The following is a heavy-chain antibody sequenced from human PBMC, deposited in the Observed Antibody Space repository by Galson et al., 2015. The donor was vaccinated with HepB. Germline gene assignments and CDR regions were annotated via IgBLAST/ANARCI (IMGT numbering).Heavy chain of an antibody. CDR3: AKVVGSSWFFDY. V-gene: IGHV3-23*01. CDR1: GFTLSSYA. CDR2: ISGSGGST. J-gene: IGHJ4*02. D-gene: IGHD6-13*01. Sequence: SLRLSCAASGFTLSSYAMSWVRQAPGKGLEWVSAISGSGGSTYYADSVKGRFTISRDNSKNTLYLQMNSLRAEDTAVYYCAKVVGSSWFFDYWGQGTLVTVSS.